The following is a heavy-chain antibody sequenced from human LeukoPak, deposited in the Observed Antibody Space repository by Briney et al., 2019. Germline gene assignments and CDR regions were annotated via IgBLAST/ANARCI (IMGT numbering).Heavy chain of an antibody. D-gene: IGHD3-3*01. CDR2: IYTGDST. V-gene: IGHV3-53*01. CDR1: GFTVSSSY. Sequence: PGGSLRLSCVASGFTVSSSYMSWVRQAPGKGLEWVSVIYTGDSTYYADSVRGRFTISRDNSKNTLYLQMNSLRVEDTAVYYCARDPSYYDFWSGRNYYGMDVWGQGTTVTVSS. J-gene: IGHJ6*02. CDR3: ARDPSYYDFWSGRNYYGMDV.